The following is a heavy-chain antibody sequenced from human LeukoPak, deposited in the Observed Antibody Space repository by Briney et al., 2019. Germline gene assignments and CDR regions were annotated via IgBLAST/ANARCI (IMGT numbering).Heavy chain of an antibody. CDR1: GFTFGYYA. CDR3: PRGPGMATRKLYFDN. J-gene: IGHJ4*03. V-gene: IGHV3-9*01. D-gene: IGHD5-24*01. CDR2: ISWDSVGI. Sequence: GGSLRLSCAASGFTFGYYAMHWVRQGPGKGLEWGASISWDSVGIDYGDSVKGRFTISRDNAKNSLYLQMNSLRAEDTALYYCPRGPGMATRKLYFDNWGHGTLVTVSS.